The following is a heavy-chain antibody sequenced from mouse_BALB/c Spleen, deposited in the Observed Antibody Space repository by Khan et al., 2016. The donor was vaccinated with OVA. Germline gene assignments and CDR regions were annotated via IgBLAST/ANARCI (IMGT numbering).Heavy chain of an antibody. CDR3: TRSGYGGFAY. CDR1: GYTFSSYY. D-gene: IGHD1-1*02. J-gene: IGHJ3*01. CDR2: INPNNGGT. Sequence: VQLQQSGAELVKPGTSVRLSCKSSGYTFSSYYLYWVKQRPGQGLEWIGDINPNNGGTNFNEKFKNKATLTVDKSSSTAYMQLSGLTSEDSAVYYCTRSGYGGFAYWDQGTLVTVSA. V-gene: IGHV1-53*01.